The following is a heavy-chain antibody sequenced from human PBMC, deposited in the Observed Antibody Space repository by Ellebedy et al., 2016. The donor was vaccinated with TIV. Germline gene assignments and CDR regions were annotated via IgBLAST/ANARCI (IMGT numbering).Heavy chain of an antibody. D-gene: IGHD4-17*01. V-gene: IGHV1-18*01. CDR1: GYTFTSYG. J-gene: IGHJ4*02. Sequence: AASVKVSCKASGYTFTSYGINWVRQAPGQGLEWMGWISAYNGNTNYAQKLQGRVTMTTDTSTSTAYMELRSLRSDDTAVYYCARGHTFMTTVTTGDYWGQGTLVTVSS. CDR2: ISAYNGNT. CDR3: ARGHTFMTTVTTGDY.